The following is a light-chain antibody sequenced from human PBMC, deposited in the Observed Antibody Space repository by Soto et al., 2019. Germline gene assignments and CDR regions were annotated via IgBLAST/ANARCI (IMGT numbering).Light chain of an antibody. CDR1: QSVSSN. J-gene: IGKJ2*01. CDR3: HQYNHWYT. CDR2: GAS. V-gene: IGKV3-15*01. Sequence: EILMTQSPATLSVSPGQRATLSCRASQSVSSNLAWYQQKPGQAPRLLIYGASIRATGIPARFSGSGSGTRFTLTISSLQSEDFAVYYCHQYNHWYTFGQGTKLEI.